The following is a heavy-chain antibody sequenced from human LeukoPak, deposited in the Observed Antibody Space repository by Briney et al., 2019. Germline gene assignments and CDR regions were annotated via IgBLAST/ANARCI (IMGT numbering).Heavy chain of an antibody. CDR3: ARDRCGGDCFYGLDV. CDR1: GFSFSTQA. Sequence: GGSLRLSCAASGFSFSTQAMSWVRQAPGKGLEWVSGISGSATGTYYADSVKGRFTISRDNSKSTLYLQMNSLRPEDTAIYYCARDRCGGDCFYGLDVQGRGTTVTVSS. CDR2: ISGSATGT. V-gene: IGHV3-23*01. D-gene: IGHD2-21*01. J-gene: IGHJ6*02.